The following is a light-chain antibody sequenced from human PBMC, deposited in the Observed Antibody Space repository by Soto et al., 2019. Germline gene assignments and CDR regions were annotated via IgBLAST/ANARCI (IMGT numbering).Light chain of an antibody. V-gene: IGKV3-20*01. J-gene: IGKJ5*01. CDR1: QSISDT. CDR3: PHYGSPPRP. CDR2: SAS. Sequence: EIVMTQSPATLSVSTVGRATLSCRASQSISDTLAWYQQKPGQAPRLLIYSASNRATGIPARLSGSGSGTDFTLTISRLEPEDFAVYYCPHYGSPPRPFAQGSRLEI.